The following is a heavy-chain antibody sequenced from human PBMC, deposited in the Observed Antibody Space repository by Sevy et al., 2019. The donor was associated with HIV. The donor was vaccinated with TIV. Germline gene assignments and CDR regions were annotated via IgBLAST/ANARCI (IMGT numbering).Heavy chain of an antibody. CDR2: IYYSGST. D-gene: IGHD2-21*01. Sequence: SETLSLTCTVSGGSISSYYWSWIRQPPGKGLEWIGYIYYSGSTNYNPSLKSRVTISVDTSKNQFSLKLSSVTAADTAVYYCASLLTSFDYWGQGTLVTVSS. CDR3: ASLLTSFDY. CDR1: GGSISSYY. J-gene: IGHJ4*02. V-gene: IGHV4-59*01.